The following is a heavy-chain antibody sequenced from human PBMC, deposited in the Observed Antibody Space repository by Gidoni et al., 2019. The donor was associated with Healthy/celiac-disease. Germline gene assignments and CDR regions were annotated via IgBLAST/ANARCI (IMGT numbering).Heavy chain of an antibody. CDR2: IWYDGSNK. D-gene: IGHD6-19*01. CDR1: GFTFSSYG. V-gene: IGHV3-33*01. J-gene: IGHJ4*02. CDR3: ARDLAVAGGPEY. Sequence: QVQLVESGGGVVQLGRSLRLSCAASGFTFSSYGVHWVRQAPGKGLEWVAVIWYDGSNKYYADSVKGRFTISRDNSKNTLYLQMNSLRAEDTAVYYCARDLAVAGGPEYWGQGTLVTVSS.